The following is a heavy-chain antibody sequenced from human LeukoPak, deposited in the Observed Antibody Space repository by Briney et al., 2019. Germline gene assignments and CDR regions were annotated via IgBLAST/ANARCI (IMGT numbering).Heavy chain of an antibody. D-gene: IGHD7-27*01. CDR2: IYTSGST. J-gene: IGHJ3*02. V-gene: IGHV4-4*09. CDR1: GGSISSYY. CDR3: ARDGVTSGALTGEVLI. Sequence: SETLSLTCTVSGGSISSYYWSWIRQPPGKGLEWIGYIYTSGSTNYNPSLKSRVTISVDTSKNQFSLRLTPVRAADTAIYYCARDGVTSGALTGEVLIWGQGTLVTVSS.